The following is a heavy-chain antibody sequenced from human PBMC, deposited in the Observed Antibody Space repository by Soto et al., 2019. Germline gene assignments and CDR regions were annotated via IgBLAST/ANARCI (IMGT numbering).Heavy chain of an antibody. D-gene: IGHD3-22*01. Sequence: GGSLRLSCAASGFTFSSYAMHLVRQSPGKGLEWVAVISYDGSNKYYADSVKGRFTISRDNSKNTLYLQMNSLRAEDTAVYYCARDRGYYDSSGYYPPSNYGMDVWGQGTRFTV. CDR2: ISYDGSNK. J-gene: IGHJ6*02. CDR3: ARDRGYYDSSGYYPPSNYGMDV. V-gene: IGHV3-30-3*01. CDR1: GFTFSSYA.